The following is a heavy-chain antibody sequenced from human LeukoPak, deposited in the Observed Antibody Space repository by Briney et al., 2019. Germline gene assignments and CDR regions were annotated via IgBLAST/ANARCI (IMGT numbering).Heavy chain of an antibody. J-gene: IGHJ6*03. CDR1: GGSISSGSYY. CDR3: ARAQAVRGYRLYYYMDV. V-gene: IGHV4-61*02. D-gene: IGHD5-18*01. CDR2: IYTSGST. Sequence: PSQTLSLTCTVSGGSISSGSYYWSWIRQPAGKGLEWIGRIYTSGSTNYNPSLKSRVTISVDTSKNQFSLKLSSVTAADTAVYYCARAQAVRGYRLYYYMDVWGKGTTVTVSS.